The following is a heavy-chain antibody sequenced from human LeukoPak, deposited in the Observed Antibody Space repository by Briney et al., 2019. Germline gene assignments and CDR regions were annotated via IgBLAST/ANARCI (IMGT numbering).Heavy chain of an antibody. CDR2: ISGFGDKT. CDR3: GKEPWEGSGYIHY. CDR1: GFTFSSYA. J-gene: IGHJ4*02. V-gene: IGHV3-23*01. Sequence: PGGSLRLSCAASGFTFSSYAMSWVRQPPGKGLEWVSAISGFGDKTVYAESVKGRFTISRDNSQSTLYLQMNSLKAEDTAIYYCGKEPWEGSGYIHYWGQGILVTVSS. D-gene: IGHD3-3*01.